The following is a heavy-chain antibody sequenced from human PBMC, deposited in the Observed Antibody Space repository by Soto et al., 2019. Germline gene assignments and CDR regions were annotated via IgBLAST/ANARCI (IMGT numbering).Heavy chain of an antibody. D-gene: IGHD3-10*01. CDR1: VFTFISYD. V-gene: IGHV3-13*05. J-gene: IGHJ4*02. CDR3: ARGGFGLLWKDYFDY. CDR2: IGTAGDP. Sequence: GWSLRLSCASSVFTFISYDMHWVRQATGKGLEWVSAIGTAGDPYYPGSVKGRFTISRENAKNSLYLQMNSLRAGDTAVYYCARGGFGLLWKDYFDYWGQGTLVTVSS.